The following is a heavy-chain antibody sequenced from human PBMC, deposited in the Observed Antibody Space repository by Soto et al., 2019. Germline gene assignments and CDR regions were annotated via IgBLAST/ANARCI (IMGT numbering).Heavy chain of an antibody. CDR2: IYSGGST. CDR3: ARAGSLHVDYYYYGMDV. D-gene: IGHD3-10*01. Sequence: GGSLRLSCAASGFTVSSNYMSWVRQAPGKGLEWVSVIYSGGSTYYADSVKGRFTISRDNSKNTLYLQMNSLRAEDTAVYYCARAGSLHVDYYYYGMDVWGQGTTVTVSS. CDR1: GFTVSSNY. V-gene: IGHV3-53*01. J-gene: IGHJ6*02.